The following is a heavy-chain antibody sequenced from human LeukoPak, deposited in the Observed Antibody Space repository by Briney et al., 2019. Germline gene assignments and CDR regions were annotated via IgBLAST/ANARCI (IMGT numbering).Heavy chain of an antibody. V-gene: IGHV3-30*02. J-gene: IGHJ6*04. CDR1: GFTFSNYD. D-gene: IGHD2-15*01. CDR2: IPYDGNNE. Sequence: PGGSLRLSCTASGFTFSNYDMHWVRQAPGKGLEWVTFIPYDGNNEHYTDSVKGRFTISRDNSKNTLYLQMNSLRAEDTAVYYCANVWGVVVAARFWGKGTTVTISS. CDR3: ANVWGVVVAARF.